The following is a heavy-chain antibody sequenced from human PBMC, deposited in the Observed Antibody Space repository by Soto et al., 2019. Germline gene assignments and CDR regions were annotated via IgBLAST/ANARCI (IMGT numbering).Heavy chain of an antibody. D-gene: IGHD2-2*01. CDR3: AVGYCISTSCYPNGDY. Sequence: SVKVSCKASGGTFSSYAISWVRQAPGQGLEWMGGIIPIFGTANYAQKFQGRVTITADESTSTAYMELSSLRSEDTAVYYCAVGYCISTSCYPNGDYWGQGTLVTVSS. CDR1: GGTFSSYA. V-gene: IGHV1-69*13. CDR2: IIPIFGTA. J-gene: IGHJ4*02.